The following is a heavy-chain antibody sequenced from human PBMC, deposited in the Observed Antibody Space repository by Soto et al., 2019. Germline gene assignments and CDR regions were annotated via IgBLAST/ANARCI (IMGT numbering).Heavy chain of an antibody. Sequence: SVKVSCKASGGTFSSYAISWVRQAPGQGLEWMGGIIPIFGTANYAQKFQGRVTITADESTSTAYMELSSLRSEDTAVYYCARSWGRLVTSAFDIWGQGTMVTVSS. D-gene: IGHD3-9*01. V-gene: IGHV1-69*13. J-gene: IGHJ3*02. CDR1: GGTFSSYA. CDR2: IIPIFGTA. CDR3: ARSWGRLVTSAFDI.